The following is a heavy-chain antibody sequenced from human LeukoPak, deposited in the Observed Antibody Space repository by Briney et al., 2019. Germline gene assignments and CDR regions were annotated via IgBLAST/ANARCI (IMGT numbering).Heavy chain of an antibody. Sequence: PSETLSLTCTVSGGSISSSSYYWGWIRQPPGKGLEWIGSIYYSGSTYYNPCLKSRVTISVDTSKSQFSLKLSSVTAADTAVYYCARHTYYYGSGSPGPWGQGTLVTVSS. CDR3: ARHTYYYGSGSPGP. J-gene: IGHJ5*02. CDR1: GGSISSSSYY. D-gene: IGHD3-10*01. V-gene: IGHV4-39*01. CDR2: IYYSGST.